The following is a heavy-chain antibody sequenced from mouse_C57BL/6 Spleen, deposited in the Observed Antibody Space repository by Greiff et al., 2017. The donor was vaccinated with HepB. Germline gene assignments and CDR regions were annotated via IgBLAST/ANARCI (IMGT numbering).Heavy chain of an antibody. CDR1: GYTFTDHT. CDR3: ARAGYVYYFDD. CDR2: IYPRDGST. J-gene: IGHJ2*01. V-gene: IGHV1-78*01. Sequence: VQLQQSDAELVKPGASVKISCKVSGYTFTDHTIHWMKQRPEQGLEWMGYIYPRDGSTKYNEKFKGKAKLTADKSSSTPYMQLNTLTSEDSAAYLCARAGYVYYFDDWGQGTTLTVSS. D-gene: IGHD2-2*01.